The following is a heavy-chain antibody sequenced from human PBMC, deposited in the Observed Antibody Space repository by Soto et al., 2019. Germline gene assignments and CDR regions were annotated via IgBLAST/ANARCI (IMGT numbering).Heavy chain of an antibody. J-gene: IGHJ4*02. CDR1: GGSISSYY. CDR2: IDYSGTA. V-gene: IGHV4-59*04. D-gene: IGHD2-15*01. Sequence: PSETLSLTCTVSGGSISSYYWSWVRQPPGKGLEWIGNIDYSGTAYFSPSLATRVTFHVDTSKNQFSLTLYSVTAADTAVYYCARITGRHLDYWGQGILVTVS. CDR3: ARITGRHLDY.